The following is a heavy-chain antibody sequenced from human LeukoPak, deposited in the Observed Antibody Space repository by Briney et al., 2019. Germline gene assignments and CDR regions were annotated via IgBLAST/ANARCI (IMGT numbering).Heavy chain of an antibody. CDR3: ARGLGYCTSTTCLLPFDY. J-gene: IGHJ4*02. V-gene: IGHV3-53*01. CDR2: IYSGGST. Sequence: GGSLRLSCAASGFTVSTYYMTWVRQAPGKGLVCVSVIYSGGSTYYADSVKGRFTVSRDNSKNTLYLQMNSLRAEDTAMYDCARGLGYCTSTTCLLPFDYWGQGTLVTVSS. D-gene: IGHD2-2*01. CDR1: GFTVSTYY.